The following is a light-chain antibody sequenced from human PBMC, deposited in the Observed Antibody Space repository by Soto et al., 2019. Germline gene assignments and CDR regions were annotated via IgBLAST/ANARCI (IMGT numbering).Light chain of an antibody. CDR2: DAS. CDR1: QGISNW. J-gene: IGKJ1*01. Sequence: DIQMTQSPSTLSASVGDRVTITCRASQGISNWLAWYQQKPGKAPKLLIYDASTLESGVPSRFSGSGSGTEFTLTISSLLPDDFATYDGQQGRGTFGQGTKVEIE. V-gene: IGKV1-5*01. CDR3: QQGRGT.